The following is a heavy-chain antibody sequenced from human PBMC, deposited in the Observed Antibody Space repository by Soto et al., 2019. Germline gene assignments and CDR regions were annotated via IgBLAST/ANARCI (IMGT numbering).Heavy chain of an antibody. V-gene: IGHV3-23*01. J-gene: IGHJ4*02. Sequence: EVQLLESGGGLVQPGGSLRLSCAASGFTFSSYAMSWVRQAPGKGLEWVSAISGSGGSTYSADSVKGRFTISRDNSKNTLYLQMNSLRAYDTAVYYCAKEGYDYVWGSYRRNYFDYWGQGTLVTVSS. CDR2: ISGSGGST. D-gene: IGHD3-16*02. CDR3: AKEGYDYVWGSYRRNYFDY. CDR1: GFTFSSYA.